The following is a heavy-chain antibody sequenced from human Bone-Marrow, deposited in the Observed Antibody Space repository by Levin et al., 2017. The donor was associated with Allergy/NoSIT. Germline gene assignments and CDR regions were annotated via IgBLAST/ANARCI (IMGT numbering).Heavy chain of an antibody. J-gene: IGHJ4*02. CDR2: INHSGST. CDR1: GGSFSGYY. D-gene: IGHD2-2*01. Sequence: PGGSLRLSCAVYGGSFSGYYWSWIRQPPGKGLEWIGEINHSGSTNYNPSLKSRVTISVDTSKNQFSLKLSSVTAADTAVYYCARGAGYCSSTSCYDLDYWGQGTLVTVSS. CDR3: ARGAGYCSSTSCYDLDY. V-gene: IGHV4-34*01.